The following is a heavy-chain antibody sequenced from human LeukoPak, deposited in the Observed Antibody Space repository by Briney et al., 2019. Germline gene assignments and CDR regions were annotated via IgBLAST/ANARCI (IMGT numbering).Heavy chain of an antibody. V-gene: IGHV3-23*01. J-gene: IGHJ4*02. Sequence: GGSLRLSCEASGFTFSSYAMSWVRQAPGKGLEWVSVSSGGGHNTYYADSVRGRFTMSRDNPRNTIYLQMNGLTAEDTAVYYCAKGDSGSYYPFDYWGQGTLVTVSS. D-gene: IGHD3-10*01. CDR3: AKGDSGSYYPFDY. CDR1: GFTFSSYA. CDR2: SSGGGHNT.